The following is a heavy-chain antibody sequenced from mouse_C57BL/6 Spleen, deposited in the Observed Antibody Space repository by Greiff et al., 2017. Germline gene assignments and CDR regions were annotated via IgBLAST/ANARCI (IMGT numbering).Heavy chain of an antibody. V-gene: IGHV1-82*01. CDR1: GYAFSSSW. CDR2: IYPGDGDT. CDR3: ARQYYYGTPYYFDY. D-gene: IGHD1-1*01. Sequence: VQLQQSGPELVKPGASVKISCKASGYAFSSSWLNWVKQRPGKGLEWIGQIYPGDGDTNYNGKFKGKATLTADKSSSTAYMQLSSLTSEDSAVYFSARQYYYGTPYYFDYWGQGTTLTVSS. J-gene: IGHJ2*01.